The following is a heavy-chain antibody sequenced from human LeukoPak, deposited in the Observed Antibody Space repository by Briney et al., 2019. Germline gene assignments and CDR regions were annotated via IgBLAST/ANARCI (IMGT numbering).Heavy chain of an antibody. J-gene: IGHJ5*02. CDR1: GYTFTGYY. Sequence: GASVKVSCKASGYTFTGYYMHWVRQAPGQGLEWMGWINPNSGGTNYAQKFQGRVTMTRDTSISIAYMELSRLRSDDTAVYYCARDQGMPPNWFDPWGQGTLVTVSS. V-gene: IGHV1-2*02. CDR2: INPNSGGT. D-gene: IGHD2-2*01. CDR3: ARDQGMPPNWFDP.